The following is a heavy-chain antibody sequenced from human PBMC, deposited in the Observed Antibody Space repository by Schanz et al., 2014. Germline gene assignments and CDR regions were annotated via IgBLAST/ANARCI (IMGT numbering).Heavy chain of an antibody. D-gene: IGHD3-9*01. J-gene: IGHJ6*02. CDR3: ARDSGPYYDKSMDV. Sequence: VQLVESGGGLVQPGTSLILSCSVSGFSLNTYGIHWFRQPAGKGLEWVAVIWSDGSGKYYADSVKGRFTISRDSPKNTLYLQMNSLRAEDTALYYCARDSGPYYDKSMDVWGQGTTVAVSS. V-gene: IGHV3-33*01. CDR2: IWSDGSGK. CDR1: GFSLNTYG.